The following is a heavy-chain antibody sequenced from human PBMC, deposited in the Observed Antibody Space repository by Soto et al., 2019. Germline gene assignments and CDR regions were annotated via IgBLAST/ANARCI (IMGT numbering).Heavy chain of an antibody. J-gene: IGHJ6*02. CDR3: ARGVLRFLEWPKYYYYYGMDV. Sequence: GASVKVSCKASGGTFSSYAISWVRQAPGQGLEWMGGIIPIFGTANYAQKFQGRVTITADESTSTAYMELSSLRSEDTAVYYCARGVLRFLEWPKYYYYYGMDVWGQGTTVSVSS. D-gene: IGHD3-3*01. CDR1: GGTFSSYA. V-gene: IGHV1-69*13. CDR2: IIPIFGTA.